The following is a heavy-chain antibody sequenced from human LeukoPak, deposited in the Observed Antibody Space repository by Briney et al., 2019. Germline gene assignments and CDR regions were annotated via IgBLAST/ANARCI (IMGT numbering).Heavy chain of an antibody. CDR3: AKMVFGVVINDAFDI. J-gene: IGHJ3*02. V-gene: IGHV3-23*01. D-gene: IGHD3-3*01. Sequence: AGGSLRLSCAASGFTFSSYAMSWVRQAPGKGLEWVSAISGSGGSTYYADSVKGRFTISRDNSKNTLYLQMNSLRAEDTAVYYCAKMVFGVVINDAFDIWAQGTMVTVSS. CDR1: GFTFSSYA. CDR2: ISGSGGST.